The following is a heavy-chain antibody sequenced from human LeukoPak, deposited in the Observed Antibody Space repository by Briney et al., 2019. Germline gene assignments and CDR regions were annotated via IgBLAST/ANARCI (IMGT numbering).Heavy chain of an antibody. CDR3: ARDRMIVGVEGAFDI. D-gene: IGHD3-22*01. CDR2: IWYDGSNK. Sequence: GGSLRLSCAASGFTFSSYGMHWVRQAPGKGLEWVAVIWYDGSNKYYADSVKGRFTISRDNSKNTLYLQMNSLRAEDTAVYYCARDRMIVGVEGAFDIWGQGTMVTVSS. CDR1: GFTFSSYG. J-gene: IGHJ3*02. V-gene: IGHV3-33*01.